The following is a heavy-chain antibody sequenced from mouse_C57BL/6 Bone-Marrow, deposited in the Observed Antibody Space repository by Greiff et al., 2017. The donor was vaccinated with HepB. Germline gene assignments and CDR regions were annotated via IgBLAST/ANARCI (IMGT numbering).Heavy chain of an antibody. CDR2: IHPSDSDT. V-gene: IGHV1-74*01. Sequence: QVQLQQPGAELVKPGASVKVSCKASGYTFTCYWMHWVKQRPGQGLEWIGRIHPSDSDTNYNQKFKGKATLTVDKSSSTAYMQLSSLTSEDSAVYYCAIQALIYDGYYYFDYWGQGTTLTVSS. CDR1: GYTFTCYW. CDR3: AIQALIYDGYYYFDY. D-gene: IGHD2-3*01. J-gene: IGHJ2*01.